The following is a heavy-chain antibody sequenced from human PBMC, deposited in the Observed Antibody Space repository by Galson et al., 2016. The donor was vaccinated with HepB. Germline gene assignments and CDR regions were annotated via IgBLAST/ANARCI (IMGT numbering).Heavy chain of an antibody. J-gene: IGHJ4*02. CDR2: ISGRGDRT. Sequence: SLRLSCAVSGFTFSNYAIIWVRQAPGKGLEWVSGISGRGDRTYYADSVKGRFTISRDNSKDTLYLQMNSLRAEDTAVYYCATDFYSRSSWFIFDCWGQGTLFTVSS. CDR3: ATDFYSRSSWFIFDC. CDR1: GFTFSNYA. D-gene: IGHD6-13*01. V-gene: IGHV3-23*01.